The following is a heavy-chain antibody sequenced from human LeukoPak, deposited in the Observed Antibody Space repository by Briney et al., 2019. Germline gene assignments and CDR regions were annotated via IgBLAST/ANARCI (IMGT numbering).Heavy chain of an antibody. CDR1: GYYFATYW. D-gene: IGHD3-22*01. V-gene: IGHV5-51*01. CDR3: ARLPKFYYYDSRIFCDS. J-gene: IGHJ4*02. Sequence: GESLEISCQASGYYFATYWIGWVRQVPGKGLEWMAIIYPGDSNTKYNPSFQGQVTISADKSINTAYLHWSSLRASDTAMYYCARLPKFYYYDSRIFCDSWGRGTLVTVS. CDR2: IYPGDSNT.